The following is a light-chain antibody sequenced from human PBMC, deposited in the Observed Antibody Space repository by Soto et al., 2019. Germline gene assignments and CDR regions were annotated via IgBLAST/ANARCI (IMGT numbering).Light chain of an antibody. J-gene: IGKJ2*01. CDR2: DAS. CDR3: QQYNSYPYT. CDR1: QSIRTW. V-gene: IGKV1-5*01. Sequence: DIQMTQSPSTVSASVGDGVTITCRASQSIRTWLAWYQQKPGNPPKLLIYDASTLESGVSSGFSGSRSGTEFTLTISSLQPDDFATYYCQQYNSYPYTFGQGTKLEIK.